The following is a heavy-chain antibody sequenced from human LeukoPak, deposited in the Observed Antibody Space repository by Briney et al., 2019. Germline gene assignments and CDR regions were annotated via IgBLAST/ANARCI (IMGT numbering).Heavy chain of an antibody. Sequence: VASVKVSCKAFGYTFTSNYMHWVRQAPVQGPEWMGVISPSGGSTTYAQKFQGRVTLTRDMSTSTDYLELSSLRSEDTAVYYCARDGTMIVSDAFDIWGQGTMVTVSS. CDR3: ARDGTMIVSDAFDI. J-gene: IGHJ3*02. CDR2: ISPSGGST. CDR1: GYTFTSNY. V-gene: IGHV1-46*01. D-gene: IGHD3-22*01.